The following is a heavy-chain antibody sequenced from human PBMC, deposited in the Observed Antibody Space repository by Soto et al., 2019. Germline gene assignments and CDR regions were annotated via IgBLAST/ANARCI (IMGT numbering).Heavy chain of an antibody. CDR2: IYPGDSDT. Sequence: GESLKISCKGSGYSFTSYWIGWVRQMPGKGLEWMGIIYPGDSDTRYSPSFQGQVTISADKSISTAYLQWSSLKASDTAMYYCARLSGYCNGGSCLGAYFQHWGQGTLVTVSS. V-gene: IGHV5-51*01. CDR3: ARLSGYCNGGSCLGAYFQH. J-gene: IGHJ1*01. CDR1: GYSFTSYW. D-gene: IGHD2-15*01.